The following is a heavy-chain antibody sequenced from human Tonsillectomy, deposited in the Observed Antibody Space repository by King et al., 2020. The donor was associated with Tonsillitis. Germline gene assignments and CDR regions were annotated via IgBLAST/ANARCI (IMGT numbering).Heavy chain of an antibody. Sequence: VQLVESGGGLVQPGRSLRLSCAASGFTFDDYAMHWVRQAPGKGLEWVSGISWNSGSIGYADSVKGRFTISRDNAKNSLYLQMNSLRAEDTALYYCAKDMGQWLEGGLNYWGQGTLVTVSS. D-gene: IGHD6-19*01. CDR1: GFTFDDYA. CDR2: ISWNSGSI. CDR3: AKDMGQWLEGGLNY. J-gene: IGHJ4*02. V-gene: IGHV3-9*01.